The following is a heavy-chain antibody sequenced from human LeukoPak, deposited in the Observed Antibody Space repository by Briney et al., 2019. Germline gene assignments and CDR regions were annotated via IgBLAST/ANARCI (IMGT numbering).Heavy chain of an antibody. CDR1: GFTFSSYS. J-gene: IGHJ4*02. D-gene: IGHD5-24*01. Sequence: GGSLRLSCAASGFTFSSYSMNWVRQAPGKGLEWVSSISSSSSYIYYADSVKGQFTISRDNAKNSLYLQMNSLRAEDTAVYYCAREDEEMATTLDYWGQGTLVTVSS. V-gene: IGHV3-21*01. CDR3: AREDEEMATTLDY. CDR2: ISSSSSYI.